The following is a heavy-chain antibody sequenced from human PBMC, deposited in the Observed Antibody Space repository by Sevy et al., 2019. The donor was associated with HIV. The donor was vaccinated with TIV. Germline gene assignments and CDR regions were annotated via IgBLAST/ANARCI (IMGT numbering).Heavy chain of an antibody. V-gene: IGHV1-2*02. CDR1: GYTFTGYY. CDR2: INPNSGGT. CDR3: ARVDHYYGSGNFYNDYYYGLDV. D-gene: IGHD3-10*01. Sequence: ASVKVSCKASGYTFTGYYTHWVRQAPGQGLEWMGWINPNSGGTNYAQKFQGRVTMTRDTSISTAYMELSRLRSDDTAVYYCARVDHYYGSGNFYNDYYYGLDVWGLGTTVTVSS. J-gene: IGHJ6*02.